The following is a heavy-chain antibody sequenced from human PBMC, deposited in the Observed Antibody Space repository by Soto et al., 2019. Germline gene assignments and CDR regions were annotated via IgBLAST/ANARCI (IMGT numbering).Heavy chain of an antibody. J-gene: IGHJ4*02. V-gene: IGHV1-8*01. CDR3: AKVSRKGSAIDFDY. CDR1: GYTFSNYD. Sequence: QVQLVQSGAELKKPGASVKVSCKASGYTFSNYDMNWVRQATGQGPEWIGWVNPNNGDTGYAQKFQGRVTLTTDISTTTANIELTSLRSEDTAIYYCAKVSRKGSAIDFDYWGQGTRITVSS. D-gene: IGHD3-10*01. CDR2: VNPNNGDT.